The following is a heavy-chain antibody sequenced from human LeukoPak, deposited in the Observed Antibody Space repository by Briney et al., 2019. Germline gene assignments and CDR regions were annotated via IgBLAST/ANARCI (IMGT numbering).Heavy chain of an antibody. CDR1: AFTFSTSY. CDR3: TAGHYSSL. CDR2: IKSEADGGTT. J-gene: IGHJ4*02. V-gene: IGHV3-15*01. Sequence: PGESLRLSCVASAFTFSTSYMRSVRQAPGKGLEWVGHIKSEADGGTTHYAAPVRGRFTISRDASKNILYLQLDSLKPEDTGLYYCTAGHYSSLWGQGTLVTVSS. D-gene: IGHD6-13*01.